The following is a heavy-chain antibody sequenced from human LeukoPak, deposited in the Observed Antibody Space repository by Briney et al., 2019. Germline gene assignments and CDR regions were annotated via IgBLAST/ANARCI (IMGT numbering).Heavy chain of an antibody. CDR3: ARPRGYDTRDFDH. CDR2: IKKDGSTI. D-gene: IGHD3-22*01. J-gene: IGHJ4*02. CDR1: GFSFSSYW. Sequence: SGGSLRLSCTTSGFSFSSYWMSWVRQAPGKGLEWVADIKKDGSTIYYVDSVKGRFTISRDNARNSLYLQLNSLRAEDTAVYYCARPRGYDTRDFDHWGQGALVTVSS. V-gene: IGHV3-7*01.